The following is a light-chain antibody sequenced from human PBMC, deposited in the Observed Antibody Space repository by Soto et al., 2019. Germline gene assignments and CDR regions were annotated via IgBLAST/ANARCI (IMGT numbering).Light chain of an antibody. J-gene: IGLJ3*02. CDR2: SNN. CDR1: SSNIGSNT. V-gene: IGLV1-44*01. CDR3: AAWDDSLNGWV. Sequence: QSALTQPPSASGTPGQRVAISCSGNSSNIGSNTVNWHQQLPGTAPKLLIYSNNERHSGVPDRFSGSKSGTSASLGISGLQSEDEADYYCAAWDDSLNGWVFGGGTKLTVL.